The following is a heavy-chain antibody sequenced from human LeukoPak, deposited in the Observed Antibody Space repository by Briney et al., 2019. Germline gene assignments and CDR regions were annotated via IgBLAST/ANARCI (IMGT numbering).Heavy chain of an antibody. CDR2: ISYDGSNK. CDR3: AKSDYDSSGYLFDY. CDR1: GFTFSSYG. Sequence: GGSLRLSCAASGFTFSSYGMHWVRQAPGKGLEWVAVISYDGSNKYYADSVKGRFTISRDNSKNTLYLQMNSLRAEDTAVYYCAKSDYDSSGYLFDYWGQGTLVTVSS. J-gene: IGHJ4*02. V-gene: IGHV3-30*18. D-gene: IGHD3-22*01.